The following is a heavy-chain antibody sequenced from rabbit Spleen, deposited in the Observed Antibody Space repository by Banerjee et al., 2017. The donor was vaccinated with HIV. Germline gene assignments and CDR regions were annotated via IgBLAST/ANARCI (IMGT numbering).Heavy chain of an antibody. V-gene: IGHV1S40*01. D-gene: IGHD1-1*01. CDR1: GFDFSSDA. J-gene: IGHJ6*01. CDR2: IYIVTGKS. Sequence: QSLEESGGDLVKPGASLTLTCKASGFDFSSDAMCWVRQAPGKGPEWIACIYIVTGKSVYASWAKGRFTMSRTSSTTVTLQMTSLTAADTATYFCARDLVAVIGWNFGLWGPGTLVTVS. CDR3: ARDLVAVIGWNFGL.